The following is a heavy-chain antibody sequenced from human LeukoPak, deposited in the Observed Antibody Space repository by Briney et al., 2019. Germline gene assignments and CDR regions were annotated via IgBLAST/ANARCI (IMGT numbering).Heavy chain of an antibody. V-gene: IGHV1-18*01. CDR2: ISAYNGNT. Sequence: ASVKVSCKASGYTFTSYGISWVRQAPGQGLEGMGWISAYNGNTNYAQKLQGRVSMTTDTSTSTAYMELRSLRSDDTAVYYCARRSDYYGSGSSDFDYWGQGTLVTVSS. D-gene: IGHD3-10*01. J-gene: IGHJ4*02. CDR1: GYTFTSYG. CDR3: ARRSDYYGSGSSDFDY.